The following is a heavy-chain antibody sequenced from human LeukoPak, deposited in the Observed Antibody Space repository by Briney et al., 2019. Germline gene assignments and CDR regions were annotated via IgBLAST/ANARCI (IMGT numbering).Heavy chain of an antibody. CDR2: IHLDGRP. J-gene: IGHJ4*02. D-gene: IGHD3-16*01. Sequence: PSETLSLTCGVSGGSVSSTNWRTWVRPPPRKGLEWIGEIHLDGRPNFNPAVKSRLPMSVDLSENHVSLKLTSVTAADTAVYYCAREGGVYRHFDYSGQGTLVTVSS. CDR1: GGSVSSTNW. CDR3: AREGGVYRHFDY. V-gene: IGHV4/OR15-8*01.